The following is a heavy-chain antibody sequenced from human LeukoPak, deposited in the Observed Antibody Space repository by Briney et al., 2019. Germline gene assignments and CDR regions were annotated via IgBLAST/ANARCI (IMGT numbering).Heavy chain of an antibody. CDR1: GFTFNNDP. V-gene: IGHV3-30*04. D-gene: IGHD3-10*01. CDR2: IGYDGRFK. Sequence: PGGSLRLSCATSGFTFNNDPMHWVRQAPGKGLEWVAVIGYDGRFKFHADSVKGRFTISRDDSRNTLYLQMNSLRPEDTAVYYCARDPKTGSPDYFDYWGQGTLVTVST. J-gene: IGHJ4*02. CDR3: ARDPKTGSPDYFDY.